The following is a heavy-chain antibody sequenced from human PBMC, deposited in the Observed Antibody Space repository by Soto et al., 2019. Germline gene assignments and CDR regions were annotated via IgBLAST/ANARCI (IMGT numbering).Heavy chain of an antibody. Sequence: QITLEESAPTLVKPTQTLTLTCTFSGFSLNTRGVGVGWVRQPPGEALEWLTVIYWDDDKRFSPSLKNRLTITKDTSNNQVVLTLTNVDPVDTATYYCAHISNYYSNSGWFDYFDSWGQGTLVTVSS. CDR3: AHISNYYSNSGWFDYFDS. D-gene: IGHD3-22*01. CDR1: GFSLNTRGVG. V-gene: IGHV2-5*02. J-gene: IGHJ4*02. CDR2: IYWDDDK.